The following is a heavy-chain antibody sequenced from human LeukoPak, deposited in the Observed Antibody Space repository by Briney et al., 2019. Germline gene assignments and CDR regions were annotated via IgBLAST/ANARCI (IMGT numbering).Heavy chain of an antibody. J-gene: IGHJ4*02. Sequence: GGSLRLSCTASGFSFSSYWMSWVRQAPGKGLEWVANIKQDGSDKYYVDSVKGRFTISRDNAKNSLYLQMNSLRAEDSALYYWARASAVAGTRDYWGQGTLVTVSS. CDR2: IKQDGSDK. CDR1: GFSFSSYW. D-gene: IGHD6-19*01. CDR3: ARASAVAGTRDY. V-gene: IGHV3-7*01.